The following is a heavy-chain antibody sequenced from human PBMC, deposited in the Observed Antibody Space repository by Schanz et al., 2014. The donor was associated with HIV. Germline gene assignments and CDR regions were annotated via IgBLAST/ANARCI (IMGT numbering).Heavy chain of an antibody. CDR3: ARDNSYGYSFYGMDV. J-gene: IGHJ6*02. Sequence: EVQLVESGGGLIQPGGSRRLSCAASGFAVSGNYMSWVRQAPGKGLEWVSTLYNGGDTYYADSVKGRFTISRDNSKNTLYLQMNSLRAEDTAVYYCARDNSYGYSFYGMDVWGQGTTVTVSS. D-gene: IGHD4-17*01. CDR2: LYNGGDT. V-gene: IGHV3-53*01. CDR1: GFAVSGNY.